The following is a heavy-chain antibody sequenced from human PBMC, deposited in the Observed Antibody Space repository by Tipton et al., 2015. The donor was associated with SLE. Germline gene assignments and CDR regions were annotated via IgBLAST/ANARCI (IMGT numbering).Heavy chain of an antibody. CDR3: ARGVGDTDFDY. Sequence: LRLSCTVSGGSISSSSYYWGWIRQPPGKGLEWIGSIYYSGSTNYNPSLKSRVTISVDTSKNQFSLKLSSVTAADTAVYYCARGVGDTDFDYWGQGTLVTVSS. J-gene: IGHJ4*02. D-gene: IGHD4-17*01. V-gene: IGHV4-39*07. CDR1: GGSISSSSYY. CDR2: IYYSGST.